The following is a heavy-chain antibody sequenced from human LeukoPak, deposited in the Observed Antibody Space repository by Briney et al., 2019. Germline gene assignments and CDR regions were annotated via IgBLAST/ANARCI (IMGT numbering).Heavy chain of an antibody. V-gene: IGHV4-34*01. Sequence: SETLSLTCAVHGGSFSGYYWSWIRQPPGKGLEWIGEINHSGSTSYNPSLKSRVITSVDTSRNQFSPKLSSVTAADTAVYYCARGIRGYSYTFDYWGQGTLVTVSS. CDR3: ARGIRGYSYTFDY. CDR1: GGSFSGYY. J-gene: IGHJ4*02. D-gene: IGHD5-18*01. CDR2: INHSGST.